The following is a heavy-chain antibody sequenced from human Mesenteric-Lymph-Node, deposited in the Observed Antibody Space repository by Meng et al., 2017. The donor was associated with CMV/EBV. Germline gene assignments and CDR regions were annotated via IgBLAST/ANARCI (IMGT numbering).Heavy chain of an antibody. V-gene: IGHV3-15*01. Sequence: SCAGSGFTLSNAWMNWVRQAPGKGLEWVGRIKSKYDGGTTDYATPVKGRFTVSRDDSESTVYLQMNSLKIEDTAVYYCATGGYQIDYWGQGTLVTVSS. CDR2: IKSKYDGGTT. D-gene: IGHD2-2*01. CDR1: GFTLSNAW. J-gene: IGHJ4*02. CDR3: ATGGYQIDY.